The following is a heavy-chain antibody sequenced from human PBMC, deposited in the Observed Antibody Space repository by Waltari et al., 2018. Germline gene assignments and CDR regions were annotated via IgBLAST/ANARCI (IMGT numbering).Heavy chain of an antibody. CDR1: GFTFSSYS. CDR3: ARDQGYSSGWYFAFDI. Sequence: EVQLVESGGGLVQPGGSLRLSCAASGFTFSSYSMNWVRQAPGKGLEWVSYISSSRSTIYYADSVKGRFTISRDNAKNSLYLQMNSLRAEDTAVYYCARDQGYSSGWYFAFDIWGQGTMVTVSS. D-gene: IGHD6-19*01. V-gene: IGHV3-48*04. CDR2: ISSSRSTI. J-gene: IGHJ3*02.